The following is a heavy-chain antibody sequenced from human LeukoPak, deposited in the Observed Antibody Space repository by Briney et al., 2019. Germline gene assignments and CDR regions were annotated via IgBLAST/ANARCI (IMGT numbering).Heavy chain of an antibody. CDR3: AKGTSPYYYYYGMDV. Sequence: GGSLRLSCAASGFTFSSYGMHWVRQAPGKGLEWVAVISYGGSNKYYADSVKGRFTISRDNSKNTLYLQMNSLRAEDTAVYYCAKGTSPYYYYYGMDVWGQGTTVTVSS. CDR1: GFTFSSYG. V-gene: IGHV3-30*18. J-gene: IGHJ6*02. CDR2: ISYGGSNK.